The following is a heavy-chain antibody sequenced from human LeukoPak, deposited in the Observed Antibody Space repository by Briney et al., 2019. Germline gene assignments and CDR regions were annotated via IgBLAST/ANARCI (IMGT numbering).Heavy chain of an antibody. Sequence: GGSLRLSCAASGFTFSSYSMSWVCQAPGKGLEWISYIDGSSTTVYYADSVKGRFAISRDNAKNSLYLQMNSLRVEDTAVYYCARDSWRRDDYLGQGNLVTVSS. CDR3: ARDSWRRDDY. D-gene: IGHD3-10*01. CDR1: GFTFSSYS. V-gene: IGHV3-48*01. J-gene: IGHJ4*01. CDR2: IDGSSTTV.